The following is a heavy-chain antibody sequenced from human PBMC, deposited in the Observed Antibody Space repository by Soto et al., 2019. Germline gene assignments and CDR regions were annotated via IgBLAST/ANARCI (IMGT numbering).Heavy chain of an antibody. V-gene: IGHV3-64D*08. Sequence: PGGSLRLSCSASGFTFSSYAMHWVRQAPGKGLEYVSAISSNGGSTYYADSVKGRFTISRDNSKNTLYLQMSSLRAEDTAVYYCVKDGVYGLAAATLSHTYWYFDLWGRGTLVTVSS. J-gene: IGHJ2*01. CDR2: ISSNGGST. D-gene: IGHD2-15*01. CDR1: GFTFSSYA. CDR3: VKDGVYGLAAATLSHTYWYFDL.